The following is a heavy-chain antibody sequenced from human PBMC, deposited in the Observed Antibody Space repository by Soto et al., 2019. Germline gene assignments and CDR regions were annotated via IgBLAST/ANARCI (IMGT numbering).Heavy chain of an antibody. V-gene: IGHV3-30-3*01. CDR3: ARGPSIAAALDY. J-gene: IGHJ4*02. D-gene: IGHD6-13*01. CDR1: GFTFSSYA. Sequence: PGGSLRLSCAASGFTFSSYAMHWVRQAPGKGLEWVAVISYDGSNKYYADSVKGRFTISRYNSKNTLYLQMNSLRAEDTAVYYCARGPSIAAALDYWGQGTLVTVSS. CDR2: ISYDGSNK.